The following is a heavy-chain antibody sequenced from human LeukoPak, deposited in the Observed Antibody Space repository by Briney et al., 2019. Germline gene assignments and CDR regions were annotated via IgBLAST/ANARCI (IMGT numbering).Heavy chain of an antibody. CDR2: INPNSGGT. D-gene: IGHD3-22*01. CDR3: ARDFTMIVVTNAFDI. J-gene: IGHJ3*02. CDR1: GYTFTGYY. V-gene: IGHV1-2*02. Sequence: GASVKVSCKASGYTFTGYYMHWVRQAPGQGLEWMGWINPNSGGTNYAQKFQGRVTMTRDTSISTAYMELSRRRSDDTAVYYCARDFTMIVVTNAFDIWGQGTMVTVSS.